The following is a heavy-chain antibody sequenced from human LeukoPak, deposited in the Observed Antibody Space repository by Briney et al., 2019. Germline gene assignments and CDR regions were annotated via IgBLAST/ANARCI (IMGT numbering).Heavy chain of an antibody. CDR3: ARDPGGRAYYYYMDV. V-gene: IGHV3-48*01. CDR1: GFTFSSYS. CDR2: ISSSSTI. D-gene: IGHD3-10*01. J-gene: IGHJ6*03. Sequence: PGGSLRLSCAASGFTFSSYSMNWVRQAPGKGLEWVSYISSSSTIYYADSVKGRFTISRDNAKNSLYLQMNSLRAEDTAVYYCARDPGGRAYYYYMDVWGKGTTVTVSS.